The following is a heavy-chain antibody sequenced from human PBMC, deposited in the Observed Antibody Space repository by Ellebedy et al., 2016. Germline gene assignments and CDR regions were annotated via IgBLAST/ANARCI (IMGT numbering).Heavy chain of an antibody. CDR3: AREESSAWFIDY. Sequence: SETLSLXXTVSGDSISSNNFWTWVRQPPGKRLELIGEIHHRGTTGYNPSLQSRVTMSLDKSKNQFSLNLKSVTAADSAVYYCAREESSAWFIDYWGQGTLVTVSS. CDR2: IHHRGTT. CDR1: GDSISSNNF. V-gene: IGHV4-4*02. D-gene: IGHD6-19*01. J-gene: IGHJ4*02.